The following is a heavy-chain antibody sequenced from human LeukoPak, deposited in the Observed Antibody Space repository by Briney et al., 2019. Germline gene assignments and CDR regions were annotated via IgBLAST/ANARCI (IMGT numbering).Heavy chain of an antibody. CDR1: GYTFSGYY. D-gene: IGHD2-2*01. Sequence: GASVKVSCKASGYTFSGYYMHWVRQAPGQGLEWMGWINPNSGGTNYAQKFQGRVTMTRDTSISTAYMELNRLRSDDTAVYYCARGRVVVPATLTYWGQGTLATVSS. V-gene: IGHV1-2*02. CDR2: INPNSGGT. J-gene: IGHJ4*02. CDR3: ARGRVVVPATLTY.